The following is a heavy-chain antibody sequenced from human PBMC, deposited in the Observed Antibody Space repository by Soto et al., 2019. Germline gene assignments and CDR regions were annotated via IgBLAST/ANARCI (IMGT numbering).Heavy chain of an antibody. D-gene: IGHD6-19*01. Sequence: QLQLQESGPGLVKPSETLSLTCTVSGGSISSSSYYWGWIRQPPGKGLEWIGSIYYSGSTYYNPSIKSRVTISVDTSKNQFSLKLSSVTAADTAVYYCARRRYSSGWRVFDYWGQGTLVTVSS. CDR1: GGSISSSSYY. J-gene: IGHJ4*02. CDR3: ARRRYSSGWRVFDY. V-gene: IGHV4-39*01. CDR2: IYYSGST.